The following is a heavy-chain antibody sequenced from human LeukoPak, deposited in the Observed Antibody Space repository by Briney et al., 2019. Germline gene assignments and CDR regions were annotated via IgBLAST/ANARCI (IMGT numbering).Heavy chain of an antibody. CDR2: IYTSGST. CDR3: AGVVPAANAGSYVDY. J-gene: IGHJ4*02. Sequence: SETLSPTCTVSGGSISSYHWSWIRQPAGKGLEWIGRIYTSGSTNYNPSLKSRVTMSVDTSKNQFSLKLSSVTAADTAVYYCAGVVPAANAGSYVDYWGQGTLVTVSS. V-gene: IGHV4-4*07. D-gene: IGHD2-2*01. CDR1: GGSISSYH.